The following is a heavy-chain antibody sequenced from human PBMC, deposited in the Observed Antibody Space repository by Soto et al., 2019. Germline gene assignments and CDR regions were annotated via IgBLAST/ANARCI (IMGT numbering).Heavy chain of an antibody. CDR3: ACSRGCDRSPAY. V-gene: IGHV3-11*01. J-gene: IGHJ4*02. Sequence: QVQLVESGGGLGKPGGSLRLSCAASGFSFSDYHMTWIRQAPGKGLEWLSYIGSSGDSIRYADSVKGRFTISRDNAKNSVYLQMNSLRAEDTAVYYCACSRGCDRSPAYWGQGTLVTVSS. D-gene: IGHD2-2*01. CDR1: GFSFSDYH. CDR2: IGSSGDSI.